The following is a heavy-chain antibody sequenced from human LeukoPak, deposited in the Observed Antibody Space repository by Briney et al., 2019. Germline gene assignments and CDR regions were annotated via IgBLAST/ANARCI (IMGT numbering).Heavy chain of an antibody. CDR1: GYTFTNNF. J-gene: IGHJ5*02. CDR3: ARDNSVGDSAWWFDP. Sequence: ASVKVSCKASGYTFTNNFMHWVRQAPGQGLEWTGIINPSGDNTWYAQKFQGRVTMTRDMATSTDYMEVSSLRSEDTAVYYCARDNSVGDSAWWFDPWGQGTLVTVSS. D-gene: IGHD5-12*01. V-gene: IGHV1-46*01. CDR2: INPSGDNT.